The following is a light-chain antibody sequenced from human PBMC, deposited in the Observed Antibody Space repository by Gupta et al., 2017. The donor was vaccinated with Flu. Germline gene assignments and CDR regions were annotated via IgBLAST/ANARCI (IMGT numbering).Light chain of an antibody. CDR2: DAS. J-gene: IGKJ5*01. CDR3: QQCADWPMT. V-gene: IGKV3-11*01. CDR1: QTVGRF. Sequence: GERATLSCSASQTVGRFLVWYQQKPGQAPRLLMSDASTRATCIPARFGGSGSGTDFTLTISSLEPEDLAVYFCQQCADWPMTFGQGTRVEIK.